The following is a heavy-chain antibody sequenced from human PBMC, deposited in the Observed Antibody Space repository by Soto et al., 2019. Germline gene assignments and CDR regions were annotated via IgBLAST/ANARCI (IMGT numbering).Heavy chain of an antibody. D-gene: IGHD3-10*01. Sequence: LRLSCAASGFTFSSYEMNWVRQAPGKGLEWVSYISSSGSTIYYADSVKGRFTISRDNAKNSLYLQMNSLRAKDTAVYYCARDLISDAQVRGVIITYYYYGMDVWGQGTTVTVSS. CDR2: ISSSGSTI. CDR3: ARDLISDAQVRGVIITYYYYGMDV. V-gene: IGHV3-48*03. CDR1: GFTFSSYE. J-gene: IGHJ6*02.